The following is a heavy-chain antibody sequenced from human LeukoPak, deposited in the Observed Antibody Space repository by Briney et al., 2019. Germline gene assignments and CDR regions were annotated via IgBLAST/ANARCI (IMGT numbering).Heavy chain of an antibody. J-gene: IGHJ4*02. D-gene: IGHD3-22*01. Sequence: GGSLRLSCAASGFTFSSYGMHWVRQAPGKGLEWVAVIWYDGSKKYYADSVKGRFTISRDNVKNTLYLRMNSLRAEDTAVYYCARDPTAYYDSSGYYLNTIDYWGQGTLVTVSS. V-gene: IGHV3-33*01. CDR1: GFTFSSYG. CDR2: IWYDGSKK. CDR3: ARDPTAYYDSSGYYLNTIDY.